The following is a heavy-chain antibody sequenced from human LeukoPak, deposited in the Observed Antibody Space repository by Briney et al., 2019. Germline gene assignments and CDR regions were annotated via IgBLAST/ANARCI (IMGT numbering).Heavy chain of an antibody. CDR1: GFIFSTYW. Sequence: GGSLRLSCAASGFIFSTYWMTWVRQAPGKGLEWVANIKQDESEKYYVDSVKGRFTISRDNTENSLYLQMNSLRAEDTAVYYCARAEGKVVASTADYWGQGTLVTVSS. D-gene: IGHD3-3*02. CDR2: IKQDESEK. J-gene: IGHJ4*02. V-gene: IGHV3-7*01. CDR3: ARAEGKVVASTADY.